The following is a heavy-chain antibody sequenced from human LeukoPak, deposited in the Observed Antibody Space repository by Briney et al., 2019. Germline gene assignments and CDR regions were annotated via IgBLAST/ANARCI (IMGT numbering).Heavy chain of an antibody. CDR3: ATWNPVSNWFDP. Sequence: VASVKVSCKASGYTFTSYYMHWVRQAPGQGLEWMGIINPSGGSTSYAQKFQGRVTMTRDTSTSTVYMELSSLRSEDTAVYYSATWNPVSNWFDPWGQGTLVTVSS. CDR1: GYTFTSYY. V-gene: IGHV1-46*01. J-gene: IGHJ5*02. CDR2: INPSGGST. D-gene: IGHD1-1*01.